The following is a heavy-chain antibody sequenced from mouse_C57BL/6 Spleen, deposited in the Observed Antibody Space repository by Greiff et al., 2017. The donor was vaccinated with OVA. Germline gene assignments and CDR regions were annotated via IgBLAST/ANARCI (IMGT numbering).Heavy chain of an antibody. J-gene: IGHJ3*01. Sequence: VKLQQPGAELVKPGASVKLSCKASGYTFTSYWMHWVKQRPGRGLEWIGRIDPNSGGTKYNEKFKSKATLTVDQPSSTAYMQLSSLTSEDSAVYDCARLDDYDRAWFAYWGQGTLVTVSA. CDR3: ARLDDYDRAWFAY. V-gene: IGHV1-72*01. D-gene: IGHD2-4*01. CDR1: GYTFTSYW. CDR2: IDPNSGGT.